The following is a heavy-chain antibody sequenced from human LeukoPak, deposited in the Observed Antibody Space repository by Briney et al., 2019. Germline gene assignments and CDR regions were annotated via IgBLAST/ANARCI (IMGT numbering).Heavy chain of an antibody. Sequence: SVKVSCKASGGTFKSYAISWVRQAPGQGLEWMGRVIPILGLANYAQKFQGRVTITADISTSTASMELSSLRSEDTAVYYCARDLGYCGGDSCYSGEALFGYWGQGTLVTVSS. J-gene: IGHJ4*02. CDR3: ARDLGYCGGDSCYSGEALFGY. V-gene: IGHV1-69*04. CDR1: GGTFKSYA. D-gene: IGHD2-15*01. CDR2: VIPILGLA.